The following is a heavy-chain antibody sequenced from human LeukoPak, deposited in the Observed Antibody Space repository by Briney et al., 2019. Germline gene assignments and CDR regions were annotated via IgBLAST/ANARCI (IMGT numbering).Heavy chain of an antibody. D-gene: IGHD3-9*01. Sequence: GSSVKVSCKASGGTFSSYAISWVRQAPGQGLEWMGGIIPIFGTANYAQKFQGRVTITADESTSTAYMELSSLRSEDTAVYYCARDSYYDILTGYSNWFDPWGQGTLVTVSS. CDR2: IIPIFGTA. J-gene: IGHJ5*02. V-gene: IGHV1-69*01. CDR1: GGTFSSYA. CDR3: ARDSYYDILTGYSNWFDP.